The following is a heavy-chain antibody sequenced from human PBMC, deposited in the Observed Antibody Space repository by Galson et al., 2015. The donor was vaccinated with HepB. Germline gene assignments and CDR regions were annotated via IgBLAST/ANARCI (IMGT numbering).Heavy chain of an antibody. D-gene: IGHD4-17*01. Sequence: SLRLSCAASGFTFSDYYMSWIRQAPGKGLEWVSYISSSSTYTNYADSVKGRFTISRDNAKKSLYLQTNSLRAEDAAVYYWARVADADYGDHSHFDYWGQGPLVTVSA. CDR2: ISSSSTYT. J-gene: IGHJ4*02. CDR1: GFTFSDYY. V-gene: IGHV3-11*06. CDR3: ARVADADYGDHSHFDY.